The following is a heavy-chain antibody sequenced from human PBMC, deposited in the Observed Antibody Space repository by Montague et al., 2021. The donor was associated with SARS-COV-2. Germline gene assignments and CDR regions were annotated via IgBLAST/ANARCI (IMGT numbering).Heavy chain of an antibody. V-gene: IGHV4-39*01. CDR2: ISYSGST. CDR3: ARHPGITMIVVVLPSSFDI. Sequence: SETLSLTCTVSGGSISSSNYYWGWIRQPPGKGLKWIGSISYSGSTYYTPSLQSRVTISVTTSKNQFSLTLSAVTAADTAVYYCARHPGITMIVVVLPSSFDIWGQGTMVTVSS. CDR1: GGSISSSNYY. J-gene: IGHJ3*02. D-gene: IGHD3-22*01.